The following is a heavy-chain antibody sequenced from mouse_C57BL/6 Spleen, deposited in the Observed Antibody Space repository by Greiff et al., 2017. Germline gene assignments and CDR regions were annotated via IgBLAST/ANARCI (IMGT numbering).Heavy chain of an antibody. Sequence: QVQLQQSGAELVKPGASVKISCKASGYAFSSYWMNWVKQRPGKGLEWIGQIYPGDGDTNYNGKFKGQATLTADKSSSTAYMQRSSLTSEDSAVYFCARSPTTVVATGAMDYWGQGTSVTVSS. CDR3: ARSPTTVVATGAMDY. V-gene: IGHV1-80*01. CDR1: GYAFSSYW. D-gene: IGHD1-1*01. CDR2: IYPGDGDT. J-gene: IGHJ4*01.